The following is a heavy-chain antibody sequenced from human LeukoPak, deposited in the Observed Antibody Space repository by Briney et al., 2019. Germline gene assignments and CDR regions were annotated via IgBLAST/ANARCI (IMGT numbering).Heavy chain of an antibody. CDR2: IGGYNGKT. D-gene: IGHD1-26*01. CDR3: ARDRWSGATGDYHYYYGMDV. J-gene: IGHJ6*02. V-gene: IGHV1-18*01. CDR1: GYTSTNYG. Sequence: ASVTVSFTSSGYTSTNYGISWVRQPPGQGLGGMGWIGGYNGKTRYVEKLQGRATMTTDTSASTAYMELRSLRSDDTAVYYCARDRWSGATGDYHYYYGMDVWGQGTTVIVSS.